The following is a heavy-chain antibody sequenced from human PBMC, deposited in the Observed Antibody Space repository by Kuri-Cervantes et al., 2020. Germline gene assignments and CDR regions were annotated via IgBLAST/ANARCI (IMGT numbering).Heavy chain of an antibody. J-gene: IGHJ4*02. CDR2: INPNSGGT. CDR1: GYTFTSYA. CDR3: ARAANWNGGDY. V-gene: IGHV1-2*02. Sequence: ASVKVSCKASGYTFTSYAMHWVRQAPGQGLEWMGWINPNSGGTNYAQKFQGRVTMTRDTSISTAYMELSRLRSDDTAVYYCARAANWNGGDYWGQGTLVTVSS. D-gene: IGHD1-1*01.